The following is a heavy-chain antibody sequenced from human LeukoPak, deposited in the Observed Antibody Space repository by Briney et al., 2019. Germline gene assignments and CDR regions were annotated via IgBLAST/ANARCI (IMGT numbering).Heavy chain of an antibody. CDR1: GYTFTSYD. J-gene: IGHJ6*02. CDR2: MNPNSGNT. Sequence: ASVKVSCKASGYTFTSYDINWVRQATGQGLEWMGWMNPNSGNTGYAQKFRGRVTMSRNTSISTAYMELSSLRSEDTAVYYCARGWSSSGWSIYYGMDAWGQGTTVTVSS. CDR3: ARGWSSSGWSIYYGMDA. D-gene: IGHD6-19*01. V-gene: IGHV1-8*01.